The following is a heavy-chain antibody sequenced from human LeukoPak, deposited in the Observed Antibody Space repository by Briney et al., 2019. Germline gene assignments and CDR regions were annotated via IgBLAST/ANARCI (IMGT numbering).Heavy chain of an antibody. D-gene: IGHD1-14*01. V-gene: IGHV1-46*01. Sequence: ASVKVSCKASGYTFTGYYMHWVRQAPGQGFEWMGIINPSGGSTSYAQKFQGRVTMTRDTSTSTVYMELSSLRSEDTAVYYCATSFLTDSWFDPWGQGTLVTVSS. CDR3: ATSFLTDSWFDP. CDR1: GYTFTGYY. CDR2: INPSGGST. J-gene: IGHJ5*02.